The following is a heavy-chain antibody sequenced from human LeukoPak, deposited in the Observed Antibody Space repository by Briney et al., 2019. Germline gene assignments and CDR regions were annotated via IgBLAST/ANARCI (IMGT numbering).Heavy chain of an antibody. V-gene: IGHV3-21*01. J-gene: IGHJ4*02. D-gene: IGHD7-27*01. CDR2: ISSSSSYI. Sequence: GGSLRLSCAASGFTFSSYSMNWVRQAPGKGLEWVSSISSSSSYIYYADSVKGRFTISRDNDKNSLYLQMNSLRAEDTAVYYCARDGTGDRWDYWGQGTLVTVSS. CDR1: GFTFSSYS. CDR3: ARDGTGDRWDY.